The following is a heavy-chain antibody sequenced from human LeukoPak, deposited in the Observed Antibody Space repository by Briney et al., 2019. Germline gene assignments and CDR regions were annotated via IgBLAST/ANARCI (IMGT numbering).Heavy chain of an antibody. Sequence: GRSLRLSCAACGFTFSSYGMHWVRQAPGKGLEWVAVISYDGSNKYYADSVKGRFTISRDNSKNTLYLQMNSLRAEDTAVYYCAKDTAMYYFDYWGQGTLVTVSS. CDR3: AKDTAMYYFDY. CDR1: GFTFSSYG. J-gene: IGHJ4*02. D-gene: IGHD2-2*01. V-gene: IGHV3-30*18. CDR2: ISYDGSNK.